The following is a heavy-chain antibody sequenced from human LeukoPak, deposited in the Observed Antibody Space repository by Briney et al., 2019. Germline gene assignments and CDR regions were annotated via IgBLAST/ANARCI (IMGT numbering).Heavy chain of an antibody. D-gene: IGHD2-21*01. CDR3: ARFALKTPPTD. V-gene: IGHV3-21*01. Sequence: KPGGSLRLACAASGFTFSSYSMNWVRQAPEKGLEWVSSISSSSTYIYYADSVKGRFTISRDNAKNSLFLQMNSLRAEDTAVYYCARFALKTPPTDWGQGTLVTVSS. J-gene: IGHJ4*02. CDR1: GFTFSSYS. CDR2: ISSSSTYI.